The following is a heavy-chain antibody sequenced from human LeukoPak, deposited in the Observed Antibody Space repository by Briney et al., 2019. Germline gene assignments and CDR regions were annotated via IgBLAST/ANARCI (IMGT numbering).Heavy chain of an antibody. J-gene: IGHJ5*02. CDR3: ARDPLGYDRNWFDP. V-gene: IGHV1-2*06. CDR1: GYTFTGYY. Sequence: ASVKVSCKASGYTFTGYYMHWVRQAPGQGLEWMGRINPNSGGINYAQKFQGRVTMTRDTSISTAYMELSRLRTDDTAVYYCARDPLGYDRNWFDPWGQGTLVTVSS. CDR2: INPNSGGI. D-gene: IGHD3-22*01.